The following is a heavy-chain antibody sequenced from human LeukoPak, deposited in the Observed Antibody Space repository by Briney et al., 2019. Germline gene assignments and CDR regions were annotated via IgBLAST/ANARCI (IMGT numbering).Heavy chain of an antibody. V-gene: IGHV4-39*01. CDR2: IYYSGST. J-gene: IGHJ4*02. CDR3: ARQPLGVYASETFEY. D-gene: IGHD2-8*01. Sequence: SETLSLTCTVSGGSISSSSYYWGWIRQPPGKGLEWIGSIYYSGSTYYNPSLKSRVTISVDTSKNQFSLKLSSVTAADTAVYYCARQPLGVYASETFEYWGQGTLVTVSS. CDR1: GGSISSSSYY.